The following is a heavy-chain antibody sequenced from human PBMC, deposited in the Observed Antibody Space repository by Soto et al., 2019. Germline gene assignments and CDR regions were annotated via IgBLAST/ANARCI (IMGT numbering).Heavy chain of an antibody. Sequence: ASVKVSCKASGYTFTSYDINWVRQATGQGLEWMGWMNPNSGNTGYAQKFQGRVTMTRNTSISTAYMELSSLRSEDTAVYYCAKRRGAGGHFDYWGQGALVTVSS. CDR1: GYTFTSYD. CDR2: MNPNSGNT. D-gene: IGHD2-15*01. CDR3: AKRRGAGGHFDY. V-gene: IGHV1-8*01. J-gene: IGHJ4*02.